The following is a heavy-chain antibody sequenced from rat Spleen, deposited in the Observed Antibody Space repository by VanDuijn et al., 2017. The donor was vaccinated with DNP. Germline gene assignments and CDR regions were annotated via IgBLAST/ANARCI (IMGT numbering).Heavy chain of an antibody. V-gene: IGHV4-2*01. CDR3: GRVAYPGGAMDA. CDR1: GFNFNDYW. CDR2: INKDSSII. Sequence: EVKLVESGGGLVQPGRSLKLSCAASGFNFNDYWMGWVRQAPGKGLEWIGEINKDSSIIKYNPSLKDKFTISRDNGQNTLYLQMTKLGSEDTVIYYCGRVAYPGGAMDAWGQGTSVTVSS. D-gene: IGHD1-4*01. J-gene: IGHJ4*01.